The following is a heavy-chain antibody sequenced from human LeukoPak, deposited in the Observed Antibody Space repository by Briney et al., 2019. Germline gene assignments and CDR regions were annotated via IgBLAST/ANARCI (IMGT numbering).Heavy chain of an antibody. J-gene: IGHJ4*02. D-gene: IGHD5-18*01. CDR1: GFTFSDYY. V-gene: IGHV3-11*01. Sequence: GGSLRLSCAASGFTFSDYYMSWIRQAPGKGLEWVSYISSSGSTIYYADSVKGRFTISRDNAKNSLYLQMNSLRAEDTAVYYCARVKPDTAMVIDPSYYFDYWGQGTPVTVSS. CDR2: ISSSGSTI. CDR3: ARVKPDTAMVIDPSYYFDY.